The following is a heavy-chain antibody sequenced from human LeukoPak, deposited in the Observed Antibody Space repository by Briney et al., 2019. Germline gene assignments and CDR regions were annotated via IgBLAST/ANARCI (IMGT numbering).Heavy chain of an antibody. CDR3: ARARLEVGARQPFS. CDR2: ITGSGPYI. D-gene: IGHD1-26*01. Sequence: GGSLRLSCAASGFTFSTFAMHWVRLSPGKGLEWVSSITGSGPYILYADSVKRRFTISRDNTKNLLYLEMNSLRAEDTAVYYCARARLEVGARQPFSWGQGTLVTVSS. J-gene: IGHJ4*02. V-gene: IGHV3-21*04. CDR1: GFTFSTFA.